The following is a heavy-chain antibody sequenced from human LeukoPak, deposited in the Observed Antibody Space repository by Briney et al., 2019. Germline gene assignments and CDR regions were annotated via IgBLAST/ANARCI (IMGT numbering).Heavy chain of an antibody. CDR2: IYPGDSDT. V-gene: IGHV5-51*01. CDR1: GYSFTSYW. J-gene: IGHJ6*03. CDR3: ARGAGIAAAGTYYYYYMDV. D-gene: IGHD6-13*01. Sequence: GESLKISCKGSGYSFTSYWIGWVRQMPGKGLEWMGFIYPGDSDTRYSPSFQGQVTISADKSISTAYLQWSSLKASDTAMYYCARGAGIAAAGTYYYYYMDVWGKGTTVTVSS.